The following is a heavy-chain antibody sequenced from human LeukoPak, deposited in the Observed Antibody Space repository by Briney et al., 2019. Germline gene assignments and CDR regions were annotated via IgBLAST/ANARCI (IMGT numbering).Heavy chain of an antibody. J-gene: IGHJ5*02. CDR1: GGSISSGGYY. CDR2: IYYSGST. D-gene: IGHD2-15*01. Sequence: SETLSLTCTVSGGSISSGGYYWSWIRQHPGKGLEWIGYIYYSGSTYYNPSLKSRVTISVDTSKNQFPLKLSSVTAADTAVYYCASGRYCSGGSCYSESWFDPWGQGTLVTVSS. CDR3: ASGRYCSGGSCYSESWFDP. V-gene: IGHV4-31*03.